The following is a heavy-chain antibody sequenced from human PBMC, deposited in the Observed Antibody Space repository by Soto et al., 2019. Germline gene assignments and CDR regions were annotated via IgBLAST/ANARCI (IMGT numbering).Heavy chain of an antibody. J-gene: IGHJ4*02. CDR3: EEMAGY. CDR1: AGSIISGGYY. V-gene: IGHV4-31*03. CDR2: IYYSGNT. Sequence: SETLSLTCTVSAGSIISGGYYWSWIRQHPGKGLEWIGYIYYSGNTYYNPSLKSRVTISVDTSKNQFSLKLSSVTAADTAVYYCEEMAGYWGQGTLVTVS.